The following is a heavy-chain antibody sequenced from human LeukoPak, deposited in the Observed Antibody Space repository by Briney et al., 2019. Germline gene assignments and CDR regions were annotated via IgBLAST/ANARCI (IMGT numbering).Heavy chain of an antibody. D-gene: IGHD3-10*01. CDR2: INHSGST. Sequence: SETLSLTCAVYRPSFTGYYWSWIRQAPGEGLEWIGEINHSGSTAQNAAIKSRATISVDTSKKQFSLKLSSVTAADTAVYYCARGDYYYASGSYYKGPVDYWGQGTLVTVSS. J-gene: IGHJ4*02. CDR1: RPSFTGYY. CDR3: ARGDYYYASGSYYKGPVDY. V-gene: IGHV4-34*04.